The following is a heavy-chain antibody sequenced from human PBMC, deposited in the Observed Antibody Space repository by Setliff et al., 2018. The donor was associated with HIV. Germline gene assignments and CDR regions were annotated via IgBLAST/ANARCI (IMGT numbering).Heavy chain of an antibody. V-gene: IGHV4-61*05. CDR2: IYHSGST. D-gene: IGHD3-22*01. Sequence: SETLSLTCNVSGDSIGTGTHYWAWIRQPPGKGLEWIGEIYHSGSTNYNSSLKSRVTISVDKSKNLFSLKLSSVTAADTAMYYCARIATYYDTSGYLIPYYFDYWGQGTLVTVSS. CDR3: ARIATYYDTSGYLIPYYFDY. CDR1: GDSIGTGTHY. J-gene: IGHJ4*02.